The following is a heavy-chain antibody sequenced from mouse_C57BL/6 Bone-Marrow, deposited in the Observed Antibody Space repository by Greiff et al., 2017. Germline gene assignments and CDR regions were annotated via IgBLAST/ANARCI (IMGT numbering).Heavy chain of an antibody. CDR2: IRNKANNHAT. Sequence: EVMLVESGGGLVQPGGSMKLSCAASGFTFSDAWMDWVRQSPEKGLEWVDEIRNKANNHATYYAESVKGRFTISRDDSKSSVYLQMNSLRAEDTGIYYCTKSFYGSNGDYWGQGTTLTVSS. V-gene: IGHV6-6*01. CDR3: TKSFYGSNGDY. D-gene: IGHD1-1*01. CDR1: GFTFSDAW. J-gene: IGHJ2*01.